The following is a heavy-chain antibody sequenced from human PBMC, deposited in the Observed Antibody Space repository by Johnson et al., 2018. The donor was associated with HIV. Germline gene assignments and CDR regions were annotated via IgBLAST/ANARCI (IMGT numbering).Heavy chain of an antibody. CDR3: AREAYYARAFDL. Sequence: VQLVESGGGVVQPGGSLRLSCAASGFTFSSYGMHWVRQAPGKGLEWVAFIRYDGSNKYYADSVKGRFTISRDNSRNTLDLRMDSLRVEDTAVYYCAREAYYARAFDLWGQGTMVTVSS. CDR1: GFTFSSYG. V-gene: IGHV3-30*02. CDR2: IRYDGSNK. J-gene: IGHJ3*01. D-gene: IGHD3-3*01.